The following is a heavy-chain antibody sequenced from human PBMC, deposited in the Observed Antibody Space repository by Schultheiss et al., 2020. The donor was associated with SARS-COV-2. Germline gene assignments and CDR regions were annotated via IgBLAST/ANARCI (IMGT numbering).Heavy chain of an antibody. D-gene: IGHD6-19*01. Sequence: GGSLRLSCAASGFTFSSYSMNWVRQAPGKGLEWVSSISSSSSYIYYTASVKGRFTISRDNAKNSLYLQMNSLRAEDTAVYYCARDWNTSGWRYYYYGLDVWGQGTTVTVAS. J-gene: IGHJ6*02. V-gene: IGHV3-21*01. CDR2: ISSSSSYI. CDR1: GFTFSSYS. CDR3: ARDWNTSGWRYYYYGLDV.